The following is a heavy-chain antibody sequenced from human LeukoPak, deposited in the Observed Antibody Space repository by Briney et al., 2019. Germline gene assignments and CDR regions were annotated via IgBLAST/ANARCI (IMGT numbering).Heavy chain of an antibody. CDR1: GGSFSYYY. V-gene: IGHV4-34*01. CDR3: ANPARDFADSGAITW. D-gene: IGHD4-17*01. Sequence: SETLSLTCAVYGGSFSYYYWSWIRQPPGKGLEWLGEINHSGITNYNPSLKSRVTITADTSKNQFSLKLTSVTAADTAVYYCANPARDFADSGAITWWGQGTLVTVSS. J-gene: IGHJ4*02. CDR2: INHSGIT.